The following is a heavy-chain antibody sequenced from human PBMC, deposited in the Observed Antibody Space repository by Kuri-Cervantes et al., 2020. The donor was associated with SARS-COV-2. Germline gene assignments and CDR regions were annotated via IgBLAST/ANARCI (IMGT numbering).Heavy chain of an antibody. CDR3: AKDLGGSGWHPVDY. D-gene: IGHD6-19*01. V-gene: IGHV3-23*01. J-gene: IGHJ4*02. CDR2: ISGSGGST. CDR1: GFTFSSYA. Sequence: GESLKISCAASGFTFSSYAMSWVRQAPGKGLEWVSAISGSGGSTYYPDSVKGRFTISRDNSKNTLYLQMNSLRAEDTAVYYCAKDLGGSGWHPVDYWGQGTLVTVSS.